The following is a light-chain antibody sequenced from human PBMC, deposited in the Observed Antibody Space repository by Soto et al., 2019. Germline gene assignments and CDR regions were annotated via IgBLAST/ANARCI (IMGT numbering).Light chain of an antibody. V-gene: IGKV3-20*01. CDR2: GTS. J-gene: IGKJ4*01. CDR3: QQSYSTLTLA. Sequence: EIVLAQSPGTLSLSPGERAALSCRASHSFSSSYLAWYQQRPGQPPRLLIYGTSSRATGIPERFSGSGSGTDFTLTISSLQPEDFATYYCQQSYSTLTLAFGGGTKVDIK. CDR1: HSFSSSY.